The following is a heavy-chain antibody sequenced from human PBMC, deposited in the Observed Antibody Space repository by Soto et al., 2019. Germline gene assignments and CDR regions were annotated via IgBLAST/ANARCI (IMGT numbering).Heavy chain of an antibody. D-gene: IGHD4-17*01. J-gene: IGHJ6*02. V-gene: IGHV4-31*03. CDR3: ARDADYGGSRGGMDV. CDR2: IYYRGST. Sequence: QVRLEESGPGLVKPSETLSLICSVSGGSVNNANYFWNWIRHHPENGLEWTGYIYYRGSTRYNPSFKTRATLSIDTTKDQFSLRLNSVTVADTAVYFCARDADYGGSRGGMDVWGRGTTVTVSS. CDR1: GGSVNNANYF.